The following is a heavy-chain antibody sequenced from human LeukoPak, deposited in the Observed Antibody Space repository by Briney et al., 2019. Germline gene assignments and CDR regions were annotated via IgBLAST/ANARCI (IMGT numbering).Heavy chain of an antibody. V-gene: IGHV3-21*01. Sequence: GGSLRLSCAASGFTFSSYSMNWVRQAPGKGLEWVSSISSSSSYIYYADSVEGRFTISRDNAKNSLYLQMNSLRAEDTAVYYCARPTWRHFDYWGQGTLVTVSS. D-gene: IGHD5-24*01. CDR1: GFTFSSYS. CDR2: ISSSSSYI. J-gene: IGHJ4*02. CDR3: ARPTWRHFDY.